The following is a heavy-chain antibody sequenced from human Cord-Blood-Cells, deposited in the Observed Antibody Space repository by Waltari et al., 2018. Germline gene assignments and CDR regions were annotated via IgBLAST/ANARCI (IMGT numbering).Heavy chain of an antibody. D-gene: IGHD6-6*01. CDR2: INHSGST. CDR3: ARGHAPYTSSGWFDP. V-gene: IGHV4-34*01. J-gene: IGHJ5*02. Sequence: QVQLQQWGAGLLKPSETLSLTCAVYGGSFSGYYWSWIGQPPGKGLEWIGEINHSGSTNYNPSLKSRVTISVDTSKNQFSLKLSSVTAADTAVYYCARGHAPYTSSGWFDPWGQGTLVTVSS. CDR1: GGSFSGYY.